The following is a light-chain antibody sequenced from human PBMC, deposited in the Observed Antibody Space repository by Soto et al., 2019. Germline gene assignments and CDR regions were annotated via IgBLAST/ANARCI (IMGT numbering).Light chain of an antibody. CDR2: GAS. J-gene: IGKJ1*01. CDR1: QSVSSSY. CDR3: QQYGSSRWT. Sequence: EIVLTHSPGTMSLSPGERATLSCRASQSVSSSYLAWYQQKPGQAPRLLIYGASSRATGIPDRFSGSGSGTDFTLTISRLEPEDFAVYYCQQYGSSRWTFGQGTKV. V-gene: IGKV3-20*01.